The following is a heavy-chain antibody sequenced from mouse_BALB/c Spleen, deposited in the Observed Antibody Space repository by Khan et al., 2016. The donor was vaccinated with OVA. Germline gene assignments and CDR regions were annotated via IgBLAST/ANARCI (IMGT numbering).Heavy chain of an antibody. CDR2: ISRANNI. V-gene: IGHV5-6-5*01. Sequence: EVELVESGGGLVKPGGSLKLSCAASGFTFNNYAMFWVRQTPEKRLEWVASISRANNIYYPDSVKGRFTISRDSARNILYLEMSSHSSEDTAMYYCTRGYYYGEMDYWGQGTSVTVSS. J-gene: IGHJ4*01. CDR3: TRGYYYGEMDY. D-gene: IGHD1-1*01. CDR1: GFTFNNYA.